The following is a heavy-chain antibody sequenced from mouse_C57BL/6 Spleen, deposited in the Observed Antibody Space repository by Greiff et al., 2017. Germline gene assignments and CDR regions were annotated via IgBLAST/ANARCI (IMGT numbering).Heavy chain of an antibody. V-gene: IGHV5-4*03. J-gene: IGHJ4*01. CDR3: ARAGPLITTRDYYAMDY. Sequence: EVKVVESGGGLVKPGGSLKLSCAASGFTFSSYAMSWVRQTPEKRLEWVATISDGGSYTYYPDNVKGRFTISRDNAKNNLYLQMSHLKSEDTAMYYCARAGPLITTRDYYAMDYWGQGTSVTVSS. CDR1: GFTFSSYA. D-gene: IGHD2-4*01. CDR2: ISDGGSYT.